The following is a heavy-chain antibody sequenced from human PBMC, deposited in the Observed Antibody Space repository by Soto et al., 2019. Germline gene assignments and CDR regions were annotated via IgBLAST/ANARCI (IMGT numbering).Heavy chain of an antibody. V-gene: IGHV3-33*01. J-gene: IGHJ4*02. CDR3: ARDGYYYDSSGYYYPDY. D-gene: IGHD3-22*01. Sequence: ESGGGVVQPGRSLRLSCAASGFTFSSYGMHWVRQAPGKGLEWVAVIWYDGSNKYYADSVKGRFTISRDNSKNTLYLQMNSLRAEDTAVYYCARDGYYYDSSGYYYPDYWGQGTLVTVSS. CDR1: GFTFSSYG. CDR2: IWYDGSNK.